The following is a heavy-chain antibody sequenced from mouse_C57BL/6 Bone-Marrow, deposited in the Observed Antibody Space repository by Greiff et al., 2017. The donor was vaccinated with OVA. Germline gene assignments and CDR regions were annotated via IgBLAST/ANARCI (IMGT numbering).Heavy chain of an antibody. J-gene: IGHJ4*01. V-gene: IGHV1-15*01. CDR1: GYTFTDYE. Sequence: VQLQESGAELVRPGASVTLSCKASGYTFTDYEMHWVKQTPVHGLEWIGAIDPETGGTAYNQKFKGKAILTADKSSSTAYMELRSLTSEDSAVYYCTGGYYGYYAMDYWGQGTSVTVSS. CDR2: IDPETGGT. D-gene: IGHD1-1*01. CDR3: TGGYYGYYAMDY.